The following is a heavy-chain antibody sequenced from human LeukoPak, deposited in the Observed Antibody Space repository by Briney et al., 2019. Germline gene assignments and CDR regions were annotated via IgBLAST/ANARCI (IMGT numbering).Heavy chain of an antibody. Sequence: GGTLTLSCAASRFTFSSYEMNWVRQAPRHRLEAVSYISSSCNTIYYADSVKSRFTISRDNAKYSLYLQMSSLRAEDTAVYYCAELGITMIGGVWGKGTTVTVSS. J-gene: IGHJ6*01. CDR3: AELGITMIGGV. CDR2: ISSSCNTI. CDR1: RFTFSSYE. D-gene: IGHD3-10*02. V-gene: IGHV3-48*03.